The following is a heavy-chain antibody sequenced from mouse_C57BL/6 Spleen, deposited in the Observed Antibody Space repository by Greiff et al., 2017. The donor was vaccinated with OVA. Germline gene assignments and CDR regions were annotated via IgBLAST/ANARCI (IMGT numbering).Heavy chain of an antibody. Sequence: QVQLQQPGAELVKPGASVKLSCKASGYTFTSYWMHWVKQRPGQGLEWIGAIYPGNGGTSYNQKFKSKATLTVDTPSSTAYMELSSLTSEDSAVYYGARGGTNSDGSGFDYWGQGTTLTVSS. CDR3: ARGGTNSDGSGFDY. D-gene: IGHD1-1*01. J-gene: IGHJ2*01. CDR1: GYTFTSYW. V-gene: IGHV1S5*01. CDR2: IYPGNGGT.